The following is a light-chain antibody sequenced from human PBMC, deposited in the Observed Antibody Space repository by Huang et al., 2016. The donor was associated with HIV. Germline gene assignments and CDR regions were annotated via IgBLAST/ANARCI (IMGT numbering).Light chain of an antibody. CDR1: QSISSW. CDR3: QQYNSYPYT. Sequence: DIQMTQSPSTLSASVGDRVTITCRASQSISSWLAWYQQKPGKAPKLLIYDSSSWESGIPSRFSCSGSGTEFTLTISSLQPDNFATYYCQQYNSYPYTFGQGTKLEIK. J-gene: IGKJ2*01. CDR2: DSS. V-gene: IGKV1-5*01.